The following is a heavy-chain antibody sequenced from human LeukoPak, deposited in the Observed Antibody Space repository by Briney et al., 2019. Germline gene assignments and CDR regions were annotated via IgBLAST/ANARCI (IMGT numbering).Heavy chain of an antibody. Sequence: ASVKVSCKASGYTFTGYYMHWMRQAPGQGLEWMGWINPNSGGTNYAQKFQGRVTMTRDTSISTAYMELSRLRSDDTAVYYCARDLRFLEWFSYYFDYWGQGTLVTVSS. D-gene: IGHD3-3*01. CDR1: GYTFTGYY. V-gene: IGHV1-2*02. CDR2: INPNSGGT. J-gene: IGHJ4*02. CDR3: ARDLRFLEWFSYYFDY.